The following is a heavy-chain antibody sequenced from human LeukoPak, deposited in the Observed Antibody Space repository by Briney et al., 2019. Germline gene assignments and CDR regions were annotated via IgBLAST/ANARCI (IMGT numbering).Heavy chain of an antibody. D-gene: IGHD6-19*01. CDR3: ARGARIAVALYYFDS. Sequence: PGGSLRLSYAASGFTVSSNYMSWVRQAPGKGLEWVSVIYSGGSTYYADSVKGRFTISRDNSKNTLYLQMNSLRAEDTAVYYCARGARIAVALYYFDSWGQGTLVTVSS. J-gene: IGHJ4*02. CDR2: IYSGGST. CDR1: GFTVSSNY. V-gene: IGHV3-53*01.